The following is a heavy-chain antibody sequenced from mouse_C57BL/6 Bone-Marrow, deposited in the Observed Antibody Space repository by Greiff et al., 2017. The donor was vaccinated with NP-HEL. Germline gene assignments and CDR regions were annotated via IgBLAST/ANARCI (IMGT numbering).Heavy chain of an antibody. Sequence: QVQLQQSGAELVKPGASVTMSCKASGYTFTSSWITWVKQRPGQGLEWIGDIYPGSGSTNYNEKFKSKATLTVDTSSSTAYMQLSSLTSEDSAVYYCARKIKGNAMDYWGQGTSVTVSS. CDR2: IYPGSGST. V-gene: IGHV1-55*01. J-gene: IGHJ4*01. CDR3: ARKIKGNAMDY. D-gene: IGHD5-1-1*01. CDR1: GYTFTSSW.